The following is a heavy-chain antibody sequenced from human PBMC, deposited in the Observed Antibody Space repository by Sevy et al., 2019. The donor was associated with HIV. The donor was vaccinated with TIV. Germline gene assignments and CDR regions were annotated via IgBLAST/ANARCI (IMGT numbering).Heavy chain of an antibody. D-gene: IGHD2-21*02. V-gene: IGHV3-21*01. J-gene: IGHJ4*02. CDR1: GFIFRNYN. Sequence: GGSLRLSCTASGFIFRNYNMNWVRQAPGKGLEWVSYIRSSSNDIYYADSVKGRFTISRDNAKNSLYLQMNSLRAEDTAVYYCARKMELLVPDYWGQGTLVTVSS. CDR3: ARKMELLVPDY. CDR2: IRSSSNDI.